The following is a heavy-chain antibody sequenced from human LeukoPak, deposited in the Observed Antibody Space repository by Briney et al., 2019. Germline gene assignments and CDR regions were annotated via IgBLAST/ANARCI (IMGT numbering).Heavy chain of an antibody. V-gene: IGHV3-72*01. CDR2: SKNKANNKAKTYTT. J-gene: IGHJ4*02. CDR1: GFTFSDHD. D-gene: IGHD5-18*01. Sequence: SGGSLRLSCAASGFTFSDHDMDWVRQAPGKGLEWLGRSKNKANNKAKTYTTEYAASVKGRFTISRDESQNSLFLQMNSLRAEDTAIYYCATYRQVLLPFESWGQGTLVTVSS. CDR3: ATYRQVLLPFES.